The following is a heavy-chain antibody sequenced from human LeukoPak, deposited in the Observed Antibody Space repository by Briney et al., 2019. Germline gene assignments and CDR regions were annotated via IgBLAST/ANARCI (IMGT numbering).Heavy chain of an antibody. CDR2: IYYSGST. D-gene: IGHD6-6*01. V-gene: IGHV4-39*07. CDR1: GDSFGSNNYYY. CDR3: AREGDSSSYDY. J-gene: IGHJ4*02. Sequence: SETLSLTCTVSGDSFGSNNYYYWGWIRQPPGKGLEWIGSIYYSGSTYYNPSLKSRVTISVDTSKSQFSLNLSSVTAADTAVYYCAREGDSSSYDYWGQGTLVTVSS.